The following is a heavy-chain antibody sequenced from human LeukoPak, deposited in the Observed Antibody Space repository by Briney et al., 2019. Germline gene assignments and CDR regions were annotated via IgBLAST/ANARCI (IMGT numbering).Heavy chain of an antibody. Sequence: PSETLSLTCTVSGGSISSYYWSWIRQPPGKGLEWIGYIYYSGSTNYNPSLKSRVTISVDTSKNQFSLKPSSVTAADTAVYYCASSVASGWYNWFDPWGQGTLVTVSS. V-gene: IGHV4-59*01. CDR2: IYYSGST. CDR1: GGSISSYY. J-gene: IGHJ5*02. CDR3: ASSVASGWYNWFDP. D-gene: IGHD6-19*01.